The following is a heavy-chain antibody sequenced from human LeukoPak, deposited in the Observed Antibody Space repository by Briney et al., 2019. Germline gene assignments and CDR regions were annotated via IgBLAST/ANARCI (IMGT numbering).Heavy chain of an antibody. CDR1: GFTFSSYW. CDR3: ARDPTQYYYDSSGSDAFDI. J-gene: IGHJ3*02. D-gene: IGHD3-22*01. CDR2: IKQDGSEK. Sequence: PGGSLRLSCAASGFTFSSYWMSWVRQAPGKGLEWVANIKQDGSEKYYVDSVKGRFTISRDNAKNSLYLQMNSLRAEDTAVYYCARDPTQYYYDSSGSDAFDIWGQGTMVTVSS. V-gene: IGHV3-7*01.